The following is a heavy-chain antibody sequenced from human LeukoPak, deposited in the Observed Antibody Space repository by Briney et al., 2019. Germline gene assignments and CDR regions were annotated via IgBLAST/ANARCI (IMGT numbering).Heavy chain of an antibody. CDR1: GYSFTSYW. CDR3: ARPHSSGWYYFDY. CDR2: IYPGDSDT. D-gene: IGHD6-19*01. Sequence: GESLKISCKGSGYSFTSYWIGWVRQMPGKGLEWMGIIYPGDSDTRYSPSFQGQVTISADKSISTACLQWSSLKASDTAMYYCARPHSSGWYYFDYWGQGTLVTVSS. J-gene: IGHJ4*02. V-gene: IGHV5-51*01.